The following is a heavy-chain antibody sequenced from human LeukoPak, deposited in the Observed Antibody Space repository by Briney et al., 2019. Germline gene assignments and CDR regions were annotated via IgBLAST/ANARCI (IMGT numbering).Heavy chain of an antibody. V-gene: IGHV4-4*07. Sequence: SETLSLTCTVSGGSISSYYWSWIRQPAGKGLEWIGRIYTSGSTNYNPSLKSRVTMSVDTSKNQFSLKLSSVTAADTAVYYCARDAKRKALYYDFWSGYQYWYFDLWGRGTPVTVSS. CDR3: ARDAKRKALYYDFWSGYQYWYFDL. J-gene: IGHJ2*01. D-gene: IGHD3-3*01. CDR1: GGSISSYY. CDR2: IYTSGST.